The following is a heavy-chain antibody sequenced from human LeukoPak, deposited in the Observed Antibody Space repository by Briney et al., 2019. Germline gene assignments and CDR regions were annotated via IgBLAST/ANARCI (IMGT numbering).Heavy chain of an antibody. Sequence: VASVTVSFKVSGYTLTKLSMHWVRQAPGKGLEWMGGFDPEDGETIYAQKFQGRVTMTEDTSTDTAYMELSSLRSEDTAVYYCATVFLGYCSSTSCPRWFDPWGQGTLVTVSS. CDR1: GYTLTKLS. V-gene: IGHV1-24*01. D-gene: IGHD2-2*01. CDR3: ATVFLGYCSSTSCPRWFDP. J-gene: IGHJ5*02. CDR2: FDPEDGET.